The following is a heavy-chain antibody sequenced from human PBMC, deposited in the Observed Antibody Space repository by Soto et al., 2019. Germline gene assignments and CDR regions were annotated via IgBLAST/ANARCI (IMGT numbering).Heavy chain of an antibody. D-gene: IGHD3-10*01. J-gene: IGHJ4*02. Sequence: SVKVSCKASGGTFSSYAISWVRQAPGQGLEWMGGIIPIFGTANYAQKFQGRVTITADESTSTAYMELSSLRSEDTAVYYCARDLSYEDYYGSGSYYSGLGYWGQGTLVTVSS. V-gene: IGHV1-69*13. CDR1: GGTFSSYA. CDR3: ARDLSYEDYYGSGSYYSGLGY. CDR2: IIPIFGTA.